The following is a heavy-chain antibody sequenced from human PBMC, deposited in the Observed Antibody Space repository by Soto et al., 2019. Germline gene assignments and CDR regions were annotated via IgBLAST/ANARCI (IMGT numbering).Heavy chain of an antibody. J-gene: IGHJ6*03. Sequence: ASVKVSCKASGYTFTSYDINWVRQATGQGLEWMGWMNPNSGNTGYAQKFQGRVTMTRNTSISTAYMELSSLRSEDTAVYYCARGPITIFGVVQDNMDVWGKGTTVTVSS. CDR2: MNPNSGNT. CDR1: GYTFTSYD. D-gene: IGHD3-3*01. V-gene: IGHV1-8*01. CDR3: ARGPITIFGVVQDNMDV.